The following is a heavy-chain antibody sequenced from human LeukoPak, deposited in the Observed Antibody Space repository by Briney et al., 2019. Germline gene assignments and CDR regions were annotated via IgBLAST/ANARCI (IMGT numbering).Heavy chain of an antibody. D-gene: IGHD3-22*01. CDR2: IYYSGST. V-gene: IGHV4-59*01. CDR3: ASTDYYDRSGYSIGYFDY. J-gene: IGHJ4*02. Sequence: SETLSLTCTVSGGSISSYYWSWIRQPPGKGLEWIGYIYYSGSTNYNPSLKSRVTISVDASKNQFSLKLSSVTAAHSAVYYCASTDYYDRSGYSIGYFDYWGQGTLVTVSS. CDR1: GGSISSYY.